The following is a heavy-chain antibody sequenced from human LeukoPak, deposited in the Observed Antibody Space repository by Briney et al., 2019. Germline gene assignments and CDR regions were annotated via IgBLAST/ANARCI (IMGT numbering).Heavy chain of an antibody. CDR2: ISYDGSNK. CDR1: GFTFSSYS. D-gene: IGHD2-15*01. CDR3: AKDASWSFDY. V-gene: IGHV3-30*18. Sequence: GGSLRLSCAASGFTFSSYSMHWVRQAPGKGLEWVAVISYDGSNKYYADSVKGRFTISRDNSKNTLYLQMNSLRAEDTAVYYCAKDASWSFDYWGQGTLVTVSS. J-gene: IGHJ4*02.